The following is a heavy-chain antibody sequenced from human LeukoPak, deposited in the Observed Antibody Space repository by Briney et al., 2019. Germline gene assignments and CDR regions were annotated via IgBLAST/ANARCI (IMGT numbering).Heavy chain of an antibody. J-gene: IGHJ4*02. Sequence: TLSLTCAVSGGSISSGGYSWSWIRQPPGKGLEWIGYIYHSGSTNYNPSLKSRVTMSVDTSKNKFSLKVSSVTAADTAVYYCARSGSWTLNFDSWGQGTLVTVSS. CDR2: IYHSGST. V-gene: IGHV4-30-2*02. CDR3: ARSGSWTLNFDS. D-gene: IGHD6-13*01. CDR1: GGSISSGGYS.